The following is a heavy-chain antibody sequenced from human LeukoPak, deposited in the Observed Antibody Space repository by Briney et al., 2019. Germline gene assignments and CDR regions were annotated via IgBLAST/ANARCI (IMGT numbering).Heavy chain of an antibody. D-gene: IGHD2-21*02. V-gene: IGHV3-53*01. J-gene: IGHJ5*02. CDR3: AREVTSYNWFDP. CDR1: GFTVSSNH. CDR2: IYSGGST. Sequence: GGSLRLSCAASGFTVSSNHMNWVRQAPGEGLEWVSVIYSGGSTYYADSVKGRFTISRDNSKNTLYLQMNSLRAEDTAVYYCAREVTSYNWFDPWGQGTLVTVSS.